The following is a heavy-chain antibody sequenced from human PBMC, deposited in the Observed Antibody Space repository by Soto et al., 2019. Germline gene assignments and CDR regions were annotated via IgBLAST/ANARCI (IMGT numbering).Heavy chain of an antibody. V-gene: IGHV4-34*01. J-gene: IGHJ6*02. CDR2: INQSAIT. Sequence: SETLSLPCAVYGGSFSGYYWSWICQPPGKGLEWSGEINQSAITNYNPSPKSRVTISVDTSKNQFSLKLSSVIAADTAVYYCARKRGFGELFGWGDYYYYGMDVWGQGTTVTVSS. CDR1: GGSFSGYY. D-gene: IGHD3-10*01. CDR3: ARKRGFGELFGWGDYYYYGMDV.